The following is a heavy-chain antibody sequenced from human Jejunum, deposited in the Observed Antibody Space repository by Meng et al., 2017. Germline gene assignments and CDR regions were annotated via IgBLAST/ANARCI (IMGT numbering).Heavy chain of an antibody. CDR2: IYHSGST. J-gene: IGHJ4*02. CDR3: ARGGYYSFDY. Sequence: VQRQESGPGLVKPSAILSLTCAVAGGSISSVYWWTWVSKSPGKGLEWIGEIYHSGSTNYNPYLKSRVTISVDKSKNQFSLKLTSVTAADTAVYYCARGGYYSFDYWGQGTLVTVSS. D-gene: IGHD5-18*01. CDR1: GGSISSVYW. V-gene: IGHV4-4*02.